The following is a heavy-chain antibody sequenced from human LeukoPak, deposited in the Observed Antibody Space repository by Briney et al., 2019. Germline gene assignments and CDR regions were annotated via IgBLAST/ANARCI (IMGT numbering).Heavy chain of an antibody. CDR3: ARDRDILTGYYVNWFDP. CDR1: GYTFTNFY. CDR2: INPNSGGT. J-gene: IGHJ5*02. Sequence: ASVKVSCKASGYTFTNFYMHWVRQAPGQGLEWMGWINPNSGGTNYAQKFQGRVTMTRDTSISTAYMELSRLRSDDTAVYYCARDRDILTGYYVNWFDPWGQGTLVTVSS. D-gene: IGHD3-9*01. V-gene: IGHV1-2*02.